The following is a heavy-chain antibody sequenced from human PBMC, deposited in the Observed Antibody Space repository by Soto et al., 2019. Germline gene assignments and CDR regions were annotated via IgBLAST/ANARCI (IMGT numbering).Heavy chain of an antibody. CDR1: GYSFTIYC. CDR3: ASLTRPWYYGMDV. Sequence: GESLKISGKGSGYSFTIYCISWVLQRPGEGLEWMGRIDPSDSYTNYSPSFQGHVTISADKSISTAYLQWSSLKASDTAMYYCASLTRPWYYGMDVWGQGTTVTVSS. CDR2: IDPSDSYT. V-gene: IGHV5-10-1*01. D-gene: IGHD2-21*02. J-gene: IGHJ6*02.